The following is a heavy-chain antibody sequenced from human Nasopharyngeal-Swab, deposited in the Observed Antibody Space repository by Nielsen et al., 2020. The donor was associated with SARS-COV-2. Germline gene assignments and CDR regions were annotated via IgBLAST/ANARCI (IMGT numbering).Heavy chain of an antibody. Sequence: GESLKISCAASGFTLSSYWMHWVRQLPGKELVWVSRIKYDGRTTDYADSVKGRFTISRDNAKNTLYLQMNSLRDEDTAVYYCVRGSSGWYGMDYWGQGTQVTVSS. CDR1: GFTLSSYW. CDR2: IKYDGRTT. D-gene: IGHD6-19*01. V-gene: IGHV3-74*01. J-gene: IGHJ4*02. CDR3: VRGSSGWYGMDY.